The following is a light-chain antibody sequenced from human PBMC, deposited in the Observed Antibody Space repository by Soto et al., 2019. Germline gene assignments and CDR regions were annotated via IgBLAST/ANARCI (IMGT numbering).Light chain of an antibody. V-gene: IGLV7-46*01. CDR3: LLSFSDGRGI. CDR2: DTS. Sequence: QAVVTQESSLTVSPGGTVTLTCGSSTGAVTSGHYPYWFQQRPGQAPRTLIYDTSSKHSWTPARFSGSLLGGRAALTLAGAQREDEADYYCLLSFSDGRGIFGGGTKLTVL. J-gene: IGLJ2*01. CDR1: TGAVTSGHY.